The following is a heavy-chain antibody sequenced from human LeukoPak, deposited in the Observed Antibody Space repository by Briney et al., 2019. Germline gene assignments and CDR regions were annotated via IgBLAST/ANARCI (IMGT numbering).Heavy chain of an antibody. Sequence: GGSLRLSCAASGFTFSSYGMHWVRQAPGKGLEWVAVISYDGSNKYYADSVKGRFTISRDNSKNTLYLQMNSLRAEDTAVYYCANEDYYYDSSGYSAFDYWGQGTLVTVSS. CDR3: ANEDYYYDSSGYSAFDY. D-gene: IGHD3-22*01. V-gene: IGHV3-30*18. CDR2: ISYDGSNK. CDR1: GFTFSSYG. J-gene: IGHJ4*02.